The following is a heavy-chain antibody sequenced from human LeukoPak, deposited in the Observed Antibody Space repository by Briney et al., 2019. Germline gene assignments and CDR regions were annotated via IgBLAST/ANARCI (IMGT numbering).Heavy chain of an antibody. CDR3: ARGAAAGLTFDY. CDR2: IIPIFGTA. Sequence: SVKVSCKASGGTFSSYAISWVRQAPGQGLEWMGGIIPIFGTANYAQKFQGRVTITTDESTSTAYMELSSLRSEDTAVYYCARGAAAGLTFDYWGQGTLVTVSS. D-gene: IGHD6-25*01. CDR1: GGTFSSYA. J-gene: IGHJ4*02. V-gene: IGHV1-69*05.